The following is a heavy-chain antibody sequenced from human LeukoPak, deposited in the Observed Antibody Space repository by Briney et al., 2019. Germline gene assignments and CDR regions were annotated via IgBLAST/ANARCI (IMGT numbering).Heavy chain of an antibody. CDR1: GGSISSYY. D-gene: IGHD3-10*01. J-gene: IGHJ4*02. CDR2: IYYSGST. V-gene: IGHV4-59*01. Sequence: SQTLSLTCTVSGGSISSYYWSWIRQPPGKGLEWIGYIYYSGSTNYNPSLKSRVTISVDASKNQFSLKLSSVTAADTAVYYCASYTYYYGSDYWGQGTLVTVSS. CDR3: ASYTYYYGSDY.